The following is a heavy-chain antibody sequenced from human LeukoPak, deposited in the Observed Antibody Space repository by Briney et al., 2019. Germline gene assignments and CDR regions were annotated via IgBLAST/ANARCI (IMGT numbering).Heavy chain of an antibody. Sequence: GGSLRLSCAASGFTFNSYALHWVRQAPGKGLEWVAFIRYDGSNKYYADSVKGRFTISRDNSKNTLYLQMNSLRAEDTAVYYCASHLYDFWSGYNYWGQGTLVTVSS. CDR3: ASHLYDFWSGYNY. J-gene: IGHJ4*02. V-gene: IGHV3-30*02. CDR1: GFTFNSYA. CDR2: IRYDGSNK. D-gene: IGHD3-3*01.